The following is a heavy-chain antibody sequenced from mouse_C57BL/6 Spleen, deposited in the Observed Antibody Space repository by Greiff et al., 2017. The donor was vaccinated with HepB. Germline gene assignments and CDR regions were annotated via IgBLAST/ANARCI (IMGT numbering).Heavy chain of an antibody. Sequence: EVKLMESGPELVKPGASVKISCKASGYSFTDYNMNWVKQSNGKSLEWIGVINPNYGTTSYNQKFKGKATLTVDQSSSTAYMQLNSLTSEDSAVYYCASFSYYGSSYWYFDVWGTGTTVTVSS. V-gene: IGHV1-39*01. CDR2: INPNYGTT. CDR3: ASFSYYGSSYWYFDV. CDR1: GYSFTDYN. J-gene: IGHJ1*03. D-gene: IGHD1-1*01.